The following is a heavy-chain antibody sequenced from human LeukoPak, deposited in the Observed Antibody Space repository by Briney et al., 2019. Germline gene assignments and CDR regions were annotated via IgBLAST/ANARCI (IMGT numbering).Heavy chain of an antibody. CDR3: ARYNTGTIDF. CDR2: IWFDGSKN. Sequence: GGSLRLSCAASGFTFSSYGIHWVRQAPGKGLEWVAIIWFDGSKNNYADSVKGRFTISRDNSKNTAFLQLDSLRAEDTAVYYCARYNTGTIDFWGQGTPVTVSS. V-gene: IGHV3-33*01. D-gene: IGHD1-1*01. CDR1: GFTFSSYG. J-gene: IGHJ4*02.